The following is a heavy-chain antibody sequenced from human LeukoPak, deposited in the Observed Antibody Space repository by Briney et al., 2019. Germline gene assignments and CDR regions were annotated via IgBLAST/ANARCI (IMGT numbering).Heavy chain of an antibody. CDR3: ASVLSGGPDAFDI. CDR1: GYTFTSYA. V-gene: IGHV1-3*01. J-gene: IGHJ3*02. CDR2: INAGNGNT. Sequence: ASVKVSCKASGYTFTSYAMHWVRQAPGQRLEWMGWINAGNGNTKYSQKFQGRVTMTTDTSTSTAYMELRSLRSDDTAVYYCASVLSGGPDAFDIWGQGTMVTVSS. D-gene: IGHD1-26*01.